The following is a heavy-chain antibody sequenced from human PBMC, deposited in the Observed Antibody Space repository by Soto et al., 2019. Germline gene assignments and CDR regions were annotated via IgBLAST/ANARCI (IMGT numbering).Heavy chain of an antibody. J-gene: IGHJ2*01. CDR2: IYYNGKT. CDR3: ARHSSGWSEYFDL. D-gene: IGHD6-19*01. Sequence: QLQLQESGPGLVKPSETLSLTCTVSGGSISSFSYYWGWIRQSPGKGLEWIGTIYYNGKTYYNPSLKSRVTISLDTSKNQFPLKLSSVTAADTAVYFCARHSSGWSEYFDLWGRGTLVTVSS. CDR1: GGSISSFSYY. V-gene: IGHV4-39*01.